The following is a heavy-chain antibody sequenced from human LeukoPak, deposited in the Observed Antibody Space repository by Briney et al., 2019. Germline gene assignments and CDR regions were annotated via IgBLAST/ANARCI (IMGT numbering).Heavy chain of an antibody. CDR3: ARGLTYYGFWSGYPHDAFDI. V-gene: IGHV4-4*07. J-gene: IGHJ3*02. CDR2: IYTSGST. D-gene: IGHD3-3*01. CDR1: GGSISSYY. Sequence: SETLSLTCTVSGGSISSYYWSWIRQPAGKGLEWIGRIYTSGSTNYNPSLKSRVTMSVDTSKNQFSLKLSSVTAADTAVYYCARGLTYYGFWSGYPHDAFDIWGQGTMVTVSS.